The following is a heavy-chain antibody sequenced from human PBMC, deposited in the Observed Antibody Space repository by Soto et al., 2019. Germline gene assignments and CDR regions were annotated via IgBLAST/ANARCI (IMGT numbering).Heavy chain of an antibody. V-gene: IGHV1-2*02. D-gene: IGHD6-19*01. CDR1: GYSFTGHY. CDR3: GRDAAVTGMWFDP. J-gene: IGHJ5*02. CDR2: ISPESGAT. Sequence: SVKVSCKASGYSFTGHYIHWVRQAPEQGPEWMGEISPESGATSYAQKLQGRVTMTMDTSTSTAYMELRNLRPDDTAVYYCGRDAAVTGMWFDPWGQVTRVTVSS.